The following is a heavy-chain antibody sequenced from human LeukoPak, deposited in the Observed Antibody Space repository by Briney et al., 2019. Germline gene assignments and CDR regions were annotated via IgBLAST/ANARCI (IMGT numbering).Heavy chain of an antibody. J-gene: IGHJ4*02. CDR2: IYHSGIT. D-gene: IGHD5/OR15-5a*01. CDR3: ATLVSTRYYFDY. V-gene: IGHV4-38-2*02. Sequence: SETLSLTCTVSDYSISSGYGYYWGWIRQPPGKGLEWIGNIYHSGITYYNHFNSSLKSRGTISIHTSKNQSSLRLTSVTAADTAVYFCATLVSTRYYFDYWGQGTLVTVSS. CDR1: DYSISSGYGYY.